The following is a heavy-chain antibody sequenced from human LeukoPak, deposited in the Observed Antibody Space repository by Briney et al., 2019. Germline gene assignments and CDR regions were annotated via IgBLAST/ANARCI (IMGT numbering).Heavy chain of an antibody. Sequence: SETLSLTCTVSGGSISSGGYYWSWIRQHPGKGLEWIGYIYYSGNTYYNPALKSRVTISVNTSKNQFSLKLSSVPAADTAVYYCARTKFRDGFYWGQGTLVTVSS. CDR2: IYYSGNT. V-gene: IGHV4-31*03. CDR1: GGSISSGGYY. CDR3: ARTKFRDGFY. J-gene: IGHJ4*02. D-gene: IGHD5-24*01.